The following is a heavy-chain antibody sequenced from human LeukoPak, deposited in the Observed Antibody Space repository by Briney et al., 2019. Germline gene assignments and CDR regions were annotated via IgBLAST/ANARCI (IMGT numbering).Heavy chain of an antibody. D-gene: IGHD3-10*01. Sequence: GESLKISCNGSGYXFTNYWICWVRQVPGKGLESMGIIYPADSDTTYSPSFQGQVTISADKSIDTVYLQWSSLKASDTAMYYCARQSRDGSKTRGYFFDHWGQGTLVTVSS. CDR3: ARQSRDGSKTRGYFFDH. J-gene: IGHJ5*02. CDR2: IYPADSDT. V-gene: IGHV5-51*01. CDR1: GYXFTNYW.